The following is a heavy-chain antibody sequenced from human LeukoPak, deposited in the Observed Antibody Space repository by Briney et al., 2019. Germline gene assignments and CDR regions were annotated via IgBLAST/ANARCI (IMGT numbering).Heavy chain of an antibody. Sequence: PSETLSLTCTVSRGSVSDYYWSWIRQPAGKGLEWIGRIYSSGSTNYNPSLQSRVTMSVDTSKKQISLKLSSVTAADTAVYYCARDGGVINNYALDYWGQGTLATVSS. CDR2: IYSSGST. CDR1: RGSVSDYY. V-gene: IGHV4-4*07. D-gene: IGHD3-16*02. J-gene: IGHJ4*02. CDR3: ARDGGVINNYALDY.